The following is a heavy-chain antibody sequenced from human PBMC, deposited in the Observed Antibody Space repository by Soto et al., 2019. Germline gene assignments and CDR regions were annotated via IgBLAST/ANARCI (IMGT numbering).Heavy chain of an antibody. J-gene: IGHJ6*03. Sequence: EVQLVESGGGLVKPGGSLRLFCAASGFTFSSYSMNWVRQAPGKGLEWVSSISSSSSYIYYADSVKGRFTISRDNAKNSLYLQMNSMRAEDTAVYYCARGLGTINMDVLGKVTTGTGSS. CDR1: GFTFSSYS. D-gene: IGHD5-12*01. V-gene: IGHV3-21*01. CDR3: ARGLGTINMDV. CDR2: ISSSSSYI.